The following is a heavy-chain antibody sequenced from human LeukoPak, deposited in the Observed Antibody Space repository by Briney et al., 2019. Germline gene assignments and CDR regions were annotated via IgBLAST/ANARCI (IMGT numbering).Heavy chain of an antibody. CDR1: GFTFSSYS. CDR2: ISASGTDT. D-gene: IGHD6-13*01. CDR3: AKDQTAAVRQLDS. J-gene: IGHJ4*02. Sequence: GGSLRLSCAASGFTFSSYSMNWVRQAPGKGLEWASVISASGTDTYYADSVKGRFTISRDNSQNTLYLHMNSLRAEDTAVYYCAKDQTAAVRQLDSWGQGTVVTVSS. V-gene: IGHV3-23*01.